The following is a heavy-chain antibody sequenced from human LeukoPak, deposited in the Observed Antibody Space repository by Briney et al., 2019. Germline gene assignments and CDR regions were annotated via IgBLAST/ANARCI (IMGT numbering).Heavy chain of an antibody. CDR2: ISSSGSTI. V-gene: IGHV3-48*04. CDR1: GFTFSSYA. D-gene: IGHD1-26*01. J-gene: IGHJ4*02. Sequence: GGSLRLSCAASGFTFSSYAMSWVRQAPGKGLEWVSAISSSGSTIYYADSVKGRFTISRDNAKNSLYLQMNSLRAEDTAVYYCARMRSVGVGPKNYWGQGTLVTVSS. CDR3: ARMRSVGVGPKNY.